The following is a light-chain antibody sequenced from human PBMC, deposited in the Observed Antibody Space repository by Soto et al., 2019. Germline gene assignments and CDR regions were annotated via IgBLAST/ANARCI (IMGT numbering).Light chain of an antibody. CDR2: GAS. J-gene: IGKJ5*01. Sequence: EIVLTQSPATLSLSPGERATLSCRASQSVSSYLARYQQKPGQAPRLLIYGASNSATGIPGRFSGSGSGTYFTLNISSLEPEDFAFYYCQQRLILPRTFGQRTRLDIK. V-gene: IGKV3-11*01. CDR3: QQRLILPRT. CDR1: QSVSSY.